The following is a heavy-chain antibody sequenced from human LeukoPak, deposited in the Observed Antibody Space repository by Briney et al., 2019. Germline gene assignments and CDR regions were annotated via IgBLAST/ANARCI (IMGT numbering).Heavy chain of an antibody. Sequence: EASVKVSCKASGYTFTSYTMNWVRQAPGQGLEWMGWVNTNTGNPTYAQGFTGRFVFSLDTSVSTTYLQISSLKAEDTAVYYCARGSDYDILTDYPTDFDYWGQGTLVTVSS. J-gene: IGHJ4*02. CDR3: ARGSDYDILTDYPTDFDY. CDR1: GYTFTSYT. D-gene: IGHD3-9*01. V-gene: IGHV7-4-1*02. CDR2: VNTNTGNP.